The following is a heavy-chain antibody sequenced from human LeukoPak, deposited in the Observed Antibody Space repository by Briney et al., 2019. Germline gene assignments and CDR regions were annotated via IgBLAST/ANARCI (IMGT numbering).Heavy chain of an antibody. CDR2: ITSGGAP. D-gene: IGHD4-17*01. Sequence: GGSLRLSFAASGFPFSNYAVMWVRRAPGQGLGWVSAITSGGAPRYADSVKGRFTISRDNSKNTLYLQMNSLRAEDTAQYFCARDPNGDYIGAFEFWGRGTVVTVSS. CDR1: GFPFSNYA. J-gene: IGHJ3*01. V-gene: IGHV3-23*01. CDR3: ARDPNGDYIGAFEF.